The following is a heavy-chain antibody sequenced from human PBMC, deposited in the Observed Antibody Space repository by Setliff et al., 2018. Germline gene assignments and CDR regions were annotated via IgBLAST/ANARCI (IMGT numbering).Heavy chain of an antibody. D-gene: IGHD1-26*01. CDR3: ARVRWDRESFDI. CDR1: GGSFSSGGYY. J-gene: IGHJ3*02. Sequence: PSETLSLTCTVSGGSFSSGGYYWNWIRQHPGKGLEWIGYIYYSGTTYSNPTLKSRVTISVDTSKSQFSLNLTPVTAADTAIYYCARVRWDRESFDIWGQGTMVTVSS. V-gene: IGHV4-31*03. CDR2: IYYSGTT.